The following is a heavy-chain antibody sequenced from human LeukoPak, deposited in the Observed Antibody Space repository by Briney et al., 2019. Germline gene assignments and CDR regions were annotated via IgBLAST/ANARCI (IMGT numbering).Heavy chain of an antibody. CDR1: GGSISSHY. J-gene: IGHJ6*03. V-gene: IGHV4-59*11. CDR3: ARGVGPASYYYYYYMDV. Sequence: PSETLSLTCTVSGGSISSHYWSWIRQPPGKGLEWIGYIYYSGSTNYNPSLKSRVTISVDTSKNQFSLKLSSVTAADTAVYYCARGVGPASYYYYYYMDVWGKGTTVAVSS. D-gene: IGHD2-2*01. CDR2: IYYSGST.